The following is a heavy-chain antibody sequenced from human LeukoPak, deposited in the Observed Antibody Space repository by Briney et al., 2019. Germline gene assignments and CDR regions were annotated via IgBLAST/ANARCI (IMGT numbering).Heavy chain of an antibody. CDR1: GGSISSGSYH. D-gene: IGHD2-15*01. V-gene: IGHV4-61*02. CDR2: IYTSGST. Sequence: PSETLSLACTVSGGSISSGSYHWSWIRQPAGKGLEWIGRIYTSGSTNYNPSLKSRVTISVDTSKNQFSLKLSSVTAADTAVYYCARDDGYCSGGSCYGYFQHWGQGTLVTVSS. CDR3: ARDDGYCSGGSCYGYFQH. J-gene: IGHJ1*01.